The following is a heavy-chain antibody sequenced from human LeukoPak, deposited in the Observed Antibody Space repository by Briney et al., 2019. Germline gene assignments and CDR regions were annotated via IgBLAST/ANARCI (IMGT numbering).Heavy chain of an antibody. J-gene: IGHJ4*02. D-gene: IGHD1-1*01. Sequence: RGSLRLSCAASGFTFSSYAMHWVRQAPGKGLEWVAVISYDGSNKYYADSVKGRFTISRDNSKNTLYLQMNSLRAEDTAVYYCARDSDDPPFDYWGQGTLVTVSS. V-gene: IGHV3-30-3*01. CDR3: ARDSDDPPFDY. CDR2: ISYDGSNK. CDR1: GFTFSSYA.